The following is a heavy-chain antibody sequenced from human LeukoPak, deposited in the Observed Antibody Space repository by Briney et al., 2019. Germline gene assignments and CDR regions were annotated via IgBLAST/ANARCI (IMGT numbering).Heavy chain of an antibody. V-gene: IGHV3-23*01. CDR3: AKDLGDECYASGSR. J-gene: IGHJ4*02. CDR2: ISASGGTT. CDR1: GFTFNTHA. D-gene: IGHD3-10*01. Sequence: GGSLRLSCAASGFTFNTHAITWVRQAPGKGLEWVSGISASGGTTYYADSVKGRFTISRDNSKNTLSLQMNSLRAEDTAIYYCAKDLGDECYASGSRWGQGTLVTVSS.